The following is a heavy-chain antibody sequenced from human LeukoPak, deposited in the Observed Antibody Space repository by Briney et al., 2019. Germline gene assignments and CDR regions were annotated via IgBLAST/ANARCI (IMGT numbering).Heavy chain of an antibody. J-gene: IGHJ4*02. CDR2: IRSKANSYAT. CDR1: GFTFSGSA. V-gene: IGHV3-73*01. CDR3: TRLLTTVTTKGYYFDY. Sequence: PGRSLRLSCAASGFTFSGSAMHWVRQASGKGLEWVGRIRSKANSYATAYAASVKGRFTISRDDSKNTAYLQMNSLKTEDTAVYYCTRLLTTVTTKGYYFDYWGQGTLVTVSS. D-gene: IGHD4-17*01.